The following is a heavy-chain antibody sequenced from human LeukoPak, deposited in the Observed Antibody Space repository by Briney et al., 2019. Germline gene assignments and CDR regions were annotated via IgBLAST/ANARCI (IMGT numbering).Heavy chain of an antibody. V-gene: IGHV1-69*05. CDR2: IIPIFGTA. CDR3: ARVCYDFWSAITTYYYMDV. Sequence: ASVKVSCKASGGTFSSYAISWVRQAPGQGLEWMGRIIPIFGTANYAQKFPGRVTITTDESTSTAYMELSSLRSEDTAVYYCARVCYDFWSAITTYYYMDVWGKGTTVTVSS. J-gene: IGHJ6*03. CDR1: GGTFSSYA. D-gene: IGHD3-3*01.